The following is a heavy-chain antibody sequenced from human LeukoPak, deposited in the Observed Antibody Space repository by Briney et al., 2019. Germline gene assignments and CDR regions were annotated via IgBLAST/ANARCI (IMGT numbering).Heavy chain of an antibody. CDR2: VNPDNGGT. D-gene: IGHD2-15*01. CDR1: GYTFIAYY. CDR3: ARGPATAAFDI. V-gene: IGHV1-2*02. J-gene: IGHJ3*02. Sequence: ASVRVSCKASGYTFIAYYMHWFRQAPGQGLEWMGWVNPDNGGTDSAQKFRGRVTMTSGTSISTAFMELSGLTSDDTAVYYCARGPATAAFDIWGQGTMVTVSS.